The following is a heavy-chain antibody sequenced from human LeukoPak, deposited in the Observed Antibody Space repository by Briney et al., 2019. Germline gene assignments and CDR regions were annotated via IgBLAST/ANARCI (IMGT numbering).Heavy chain of an antibody. D-gene: IGHD1-26*01. CDR3: AREEEGGSHYYFDY. CDR2: ISYDGRNK. CDR1: GCTFISYA. J-gene: IGHJ4*02. V-gene: IGHV3-30*04. Sequence: GGSLRLSCAASGCTFISYAMHWVRQAPAKGLEGVAVISYDGRNKYYAASVKGRFTISRDNSKNTLYLQMTSLRAEDTAVYYCAREEEGGSHYYFDYWGQGTLVTVSS.